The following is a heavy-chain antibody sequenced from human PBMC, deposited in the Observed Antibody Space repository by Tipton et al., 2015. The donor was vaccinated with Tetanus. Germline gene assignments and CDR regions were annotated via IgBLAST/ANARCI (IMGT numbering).Heavy chain of an antibody. CDR3: AKDLAVVVVTATLDY. J-gene: IGHJ4*02. V-gene: IGHV3-30*18. D-gene: IGHD2-21*02. CDR1: GFTFSSYG. Sequence: SLRLSCAASGFTFSSYGMHWVRQAPGKGLEWVAVISYDGSNKYYADSVKGRFTISRDNSKNTLYLQMNSLRAEDTAVYYCAKDLAVVVVTATLDYWGQGTLVTVSS. CDR2: ISYDGSNK.